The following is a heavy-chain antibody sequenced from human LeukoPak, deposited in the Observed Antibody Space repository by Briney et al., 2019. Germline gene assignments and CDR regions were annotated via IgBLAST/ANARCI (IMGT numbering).Heavy chain of an antibody. Sequence: QSGGSLRLSCAASGFTFRRYAMSWVRQAPGKGLEWVSAISGSGGSTYYADSVKGRFTISRDNSTNTLYLQMNSLRAEDTAVYYCAKDQTRKLPAAIFDYWGQGTLVTVSS. CDR1: GFTFRRYA. V-gene: IGHV3-23*01. D-gene: IGHD2-2*02. CDR3: AKDQTRKLPAAIFDY. J-gene: IGHJ4*02. CDR2: ISGSGGST.